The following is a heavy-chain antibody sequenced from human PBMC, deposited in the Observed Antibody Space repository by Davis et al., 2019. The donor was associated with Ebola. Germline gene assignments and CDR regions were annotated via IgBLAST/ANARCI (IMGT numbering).Heavy chain of an antibody. Sequence: AASVKVSCKASGYTFTGYYMHWVRQAPGQGLEWMGIINPSGGSTSYAQKFQGRVTMTRDTSTSTVYMELSSLRSEDTAVYYCARAVAGTLYYYYYVMDVWGQGTTVTVSS. CDR1: GYTFTGYY. V-gene: IGHV1-46*01. CDR2: INPSGGST. CDR3: ARAVAGTLYYYYYVMDV. J-gene: IGHJ6*02. D-gene: IGHD6-19*01.